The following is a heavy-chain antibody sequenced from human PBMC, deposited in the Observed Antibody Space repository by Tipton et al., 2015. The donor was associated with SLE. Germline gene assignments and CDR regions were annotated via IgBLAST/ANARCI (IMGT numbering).Heavy chain of an antibody. J-gene: IGHJ4*02. D-gene: IGHD3-16*01. CDR1: GYSISSGYY. CDR3: ARTMLTTKRVFDY. V-gene: IGHV4-38-2*01. Sequence: TLSLTCAVSGYSISSGYYWGWFRQPPGKGLEWIGYIYYTGSSNHNPSLKGRVTMSVDTSKNQFSLSGNSVTAADTAVYYCARTMLTTKRVFDYWGQGTLVTVSS. CDR2: IYYTGSS.